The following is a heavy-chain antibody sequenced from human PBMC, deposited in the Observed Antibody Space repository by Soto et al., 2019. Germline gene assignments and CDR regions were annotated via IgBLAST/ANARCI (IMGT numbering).Heavy chain of an antibody. Sequence: GGSLRLSCAASGFTFSSYGMHWVRQAPSKGLEWVAVISYDGSNKYYADSVKGRFTISRDNSKNALYLQMNSLRAEDTAAYYCAVSHYDFWSVYHYYYYGMDVWCQGTIVTVFS. CDR1: GFTFSSYG. D-gene: IGHD3-3*01. CDR2: ISYDGSNK. V-gene: IGHV3-30*03. J-gene: IGHJ6*02. CDR3: AVSHYDFWSVYHYYYYGMDV.